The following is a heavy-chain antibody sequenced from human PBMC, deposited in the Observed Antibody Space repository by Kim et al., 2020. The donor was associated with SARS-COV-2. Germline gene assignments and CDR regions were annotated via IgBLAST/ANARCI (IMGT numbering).Heavy chain of an antibody. CDR2: IYPGDSDT. V-gene: IGHV5-51*01. J-gene: IGHJ3*02. CDR3: ARLIAARSWELTYAFDI. Sequence: GESLKISCKGSGYSFTSYWIGWVRQMPGKGLEWMGIIYPGDSDTRYSPSFQGQVTISADKSISTAYLQWSSLKASDTAMYYCARLIAARSWELTYAFDIWGQGTMVTVSS. D-gene: IGHD1-26*01. CDR1: GYSFTSYW.